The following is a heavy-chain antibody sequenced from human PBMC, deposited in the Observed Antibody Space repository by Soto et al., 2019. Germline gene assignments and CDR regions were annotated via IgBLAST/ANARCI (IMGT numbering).Heavy chain of an antibody. CDR2: ISYDGSNK. Sequence: GGSLRLSCAASGFTFSSYGMHWVRQAPGKGLEWVAVISYDGSNKYYADSVKGRFTISRDNSKNTLYLQMNSLRAEDTAVYYCAKEGRYGDDYYYYYMDVWGKGTTVTVSS. D-gene: IGHD4-17*01. CDR3: AKEGRYGDDYYYYYMDV. V-gene: IGHV3-30*18. CDR1: GFTFSSYG. J-gene: IGHJ6*03.